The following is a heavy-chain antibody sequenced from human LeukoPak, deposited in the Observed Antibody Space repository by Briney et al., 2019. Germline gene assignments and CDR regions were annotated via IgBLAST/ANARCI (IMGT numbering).Heavy chain of an antibody. V-gene: IGHV3-74*01. D-gene: IGHD1-20*01. CDR1: GFTFGSYW. J-gene: IGHJ4*02. Sequence: GGSPRLSCAASGFTFGSYWMHWVRQAPGKGLVWVSRINSDGSSSTYADSVKGRFTISRDNAKNTLYLQMNSLRAEDTAVYYCARYNWNSAPFDYWGQGTLVTVSS. CDR2: INSDGSSS. CDR3: ARYNWNSAPFDY.